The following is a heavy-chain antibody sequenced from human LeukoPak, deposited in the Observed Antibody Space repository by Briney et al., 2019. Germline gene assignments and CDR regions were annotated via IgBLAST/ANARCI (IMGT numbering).Heavy chain of an antibody. D-gene: IGHD6-13*01. CDR1: EFTVSANY. V-gene: IGHV3-53*01. CDR3: TKGTFDR. Sequence: GGSLRLSCVGSEFTVSANYMSWVRQAPGKDLEWVSFIDPDGATSYADSVKGRFTISREDSKNALLLQMNSLRVEDTAMYYCTKGTFDRWGQGTMVTVSS. J-gene: IGHJ3*01. CDR2: IDPDGAT.